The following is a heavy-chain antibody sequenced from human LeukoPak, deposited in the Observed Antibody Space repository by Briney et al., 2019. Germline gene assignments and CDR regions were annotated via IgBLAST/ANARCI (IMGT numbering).Heavy chain of an antibody. CDR1: GFTFDDYA. Sequence: GGSLRLSCAASGFTFDDYAMHWVRQAPGKGLEWVSGISWNSGSIGYADSVKGRFTISRDNSKNTLYLQMNSLRAEDTAVYYCANTRPISYGMDVWGQGTTVTVSS. V-gene: IGHV3-9*01. J-gene: IGHJ6*02. CDR3: ANTRPISYGMDV. D-gene: IGHD3-3*01. CDR2: ISWNSGSI.